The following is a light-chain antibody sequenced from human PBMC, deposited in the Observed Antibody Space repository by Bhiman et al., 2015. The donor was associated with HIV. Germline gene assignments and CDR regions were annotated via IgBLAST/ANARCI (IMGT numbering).Light chain of an antibody. CDR2: KDN. V-gene: IGLV6-57*02. Sequence: NFMLTQPHSVSESPGKTLTISCTGSSGSIASNYVQWFQQRPGSAPTILIYKDNQRPSGVPDRFSGSIDSSSNSASLTISGLKTEDEADYYCQSYDSSNHKVFGGGTKLTVL. CDR1: SGSIASNY. J-gene: IGLJ3*02. CDR3: QSYDSSNHKV.